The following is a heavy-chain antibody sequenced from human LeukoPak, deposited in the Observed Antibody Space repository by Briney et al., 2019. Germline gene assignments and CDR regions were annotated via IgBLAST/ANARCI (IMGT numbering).Heavy chain of an antibody. CDR3: ARGGHSSFDY. Sequence: PGGSLRLSCAASGFTFSNFWLHWVRQAPGKGLEWVSRITSDGSNINYADSVQGRFTISRDNAKNTLYLQMHSLRAEDTAVYYCARGGHSSFDYWGQGALVTVSS. J-gene: IGHJ4*02. CDR2: ITSDGSNI. CDR1: GFTFSNFW. D-gene: IGHD3-16*01. V-gene: IGHV3-74*01.